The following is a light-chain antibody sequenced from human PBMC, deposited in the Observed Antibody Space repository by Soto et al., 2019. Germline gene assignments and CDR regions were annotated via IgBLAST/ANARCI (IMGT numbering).Light chain of an antibody. CDR1: QSVVYSSNNKNY. CDR2: WAS. J-gene: IGKJ1*01. Sequence: DIVMTQSPDSLPSSLGEVAPTNCNPSQSVVYSSNNKNYLAWYQQKPGQPPKLLIYWASTRESGVPARFSGSGSGTDFTLTISSLQAEDVAVYYCQQYYSTPRTFGKGTKVDIK. V-gene: IGKV4-1*01. CDR3: QQYYSTPRT.